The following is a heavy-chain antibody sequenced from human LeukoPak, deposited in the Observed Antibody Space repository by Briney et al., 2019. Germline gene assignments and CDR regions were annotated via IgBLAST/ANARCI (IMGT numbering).Heavy chain of an antibody. J-gene: IGHJ4*02. CDR1: GGSFSGWY. CDR2: TNHNGTT. CDR3: ARGPDIAAAGTLDY. Sequence: SETLSLTCAVYGGSFSGWYWSWIPQSPGKGLEWIGETNHNGTTNYNPSLKSRVTISVDTSKNQFSLNLNSVTAADTAVYYCARGPDIAAAGTLDYWGQGTLVTVSS. V-gene: IGHV4-34*01. D-gene: IGHD6-13*01.